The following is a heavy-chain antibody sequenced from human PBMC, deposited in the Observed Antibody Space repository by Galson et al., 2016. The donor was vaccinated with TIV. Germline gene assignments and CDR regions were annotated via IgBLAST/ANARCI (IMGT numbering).Heavy chain of an antibody. V-gene: IGHV4-38-2*01. Sequence: SETLSLTCAVSGYSISSGYYWGWVRQPPGKGLEWLGNICHTETTYYNPSLESRVSISVDTSKNQFSLRLSSVTAADTAVYYCVRIGMLRESCSCYACPGIFDTWGQGTVVTVSS. D-gene: IGHD3-22*01. J-gene: IGHJ5*02. CDR1: GYSISSGYY. CDR2: ICHTETT. CDR3: VRIGMLRESCSCYACPGIFDT.